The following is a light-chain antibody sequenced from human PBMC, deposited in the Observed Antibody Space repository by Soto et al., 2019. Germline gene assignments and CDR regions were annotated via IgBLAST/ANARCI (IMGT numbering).Light chain of an antibody. CDR1: SSNIGSHT. CDR2: GNF. V-gene: IGLV1-40*01. CDR3: QSYDSSLSGVV. Sequence: QAVLTQPPSTSGTPGQRVAISCSGTSSNIGSHTVNWYQQLPGTAPKLLIYGNFNRPSGVPDRFSGSKSGTSASLAITGLQAGDEADYYCQSYDSSLSGVVFGGGTKLTVL. J-gene: IGLJ2*01.